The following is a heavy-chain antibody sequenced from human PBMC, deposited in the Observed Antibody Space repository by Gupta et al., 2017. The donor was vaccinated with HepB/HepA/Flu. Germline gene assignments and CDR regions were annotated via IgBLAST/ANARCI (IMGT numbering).Heavy chain of an antibody. Sequence: EPLLLESGGGLVQPGVSLRLSCAVSGFTFNSFAMIWVRQDAGKGLEWVSGISGSGGSTFYAESRKGRFTISRDNSKNMWFLQMNTLRTEDTALYYCARARWELTAADDSFDVWGQGTMVTVSS. D-gene: IGHD4-23*01. J-gene: IGHJ3*01. CDR3: ARARWELTAADDSFDV. CDR2: ISGSGGST. V-gene: IGHV3-23*01. CDR1: GFTFNSFA.